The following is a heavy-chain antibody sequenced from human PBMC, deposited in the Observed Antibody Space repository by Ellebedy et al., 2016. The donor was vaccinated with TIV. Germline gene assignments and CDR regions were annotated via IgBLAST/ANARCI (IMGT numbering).Heavy chain of an antibody. V-gene: IGHV3-7*04. CDR2: MDQDGSKT. D-gene: IGHD4-17*01. Sequence: PGGSLRLSCAASGFTFSSFWMTWARQVPGKGLEWVANMDQDGSKTNYVGSVKGRFTVSRDNSKNTLYLQMKNLRTEDTALYYCTKDKTTTTAYDALDIWGQGTMVAVSS. CDR1: GFTFSSFW. J-gene: IGHJ3*02. CDR3: TKDKTTTTAYDALDI.